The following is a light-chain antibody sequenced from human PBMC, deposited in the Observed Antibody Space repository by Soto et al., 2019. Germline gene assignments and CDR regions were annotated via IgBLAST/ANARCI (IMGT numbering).Light chain of an antibody. Sequence: QSVLTQPPPASGTPGQRVTISCSGSASNIGNRTVNWYQHVPGTAPRRLIYSNNQRSSGVPARFSGSKSGTSASLAISGLRSEDEADYFCAAWDDSLDAWLFGGGTQLTVL. CDR3: AAWDDSLDAWL. V-gene: IGLV1-44*01. CDR2: SNN. CDR1: ASNIGNRT. J-gene: IGLJ3*02.